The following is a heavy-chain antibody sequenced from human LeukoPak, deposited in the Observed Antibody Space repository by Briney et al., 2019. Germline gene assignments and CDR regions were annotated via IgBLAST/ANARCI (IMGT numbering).Heavy chain of an antibody. CDR3: ARENVLRFLEWSSLFDY. CDR2: ISSSSSYI. V-gene: IGHV3-21*01. CDR1: GFTFSSYS. D-gene: IGHD3-3*01. J-gene: IGHJ4*02. Sequence: GGSLRLSCAASGFTFSSYSMNWVRQAPGKGLEWVSSISSSSSYIYYADSVKGRFTISRDNAKNSLYLQMNSLRAEDTAVYYCARENVLRFLEWSSLFDYWGQGTLVTVSS.